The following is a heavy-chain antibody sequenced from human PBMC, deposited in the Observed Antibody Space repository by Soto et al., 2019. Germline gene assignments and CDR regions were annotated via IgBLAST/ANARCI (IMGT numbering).Heavy chain of an antibody. V-gene: IGHV1-69*06. CDR1: GGTFSTFA. CDR3: ARGEMATMWNLDY. CDR2: IIPMFDTV. Sequence: QVQLVQSGAEVKKPGSSVKVSCKASGGTFSTFAISWVRHAPGQGLEWMGNIIPMFDTVSYASNFKGRVTITAEKSTKTANMELSSLRSEDTGVYCCARGEMATMWNLDYWGQGTMVTVSS. D-gene: IGHD5-12*01. J-gene: IGHJ4*02.